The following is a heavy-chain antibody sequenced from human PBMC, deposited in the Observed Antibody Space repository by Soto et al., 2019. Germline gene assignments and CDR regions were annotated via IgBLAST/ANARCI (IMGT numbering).Heavy chain of an antibody. D-gene: IGHD3-9*01. CDR2: IIPIIGTA. J-gene: IGHJ6*02. CDR3: ARSDTYYEIFTGQCTPFHHDLMDV. V-gene: IGHV1-69*06. Sequence: SVKVSCKTSGGTLSNYAISWVRQAPGQGLEWMGGIIPIIGTADYIHDFQGRVTITADKSTTTSYMELSSLRSEDTAVYYCARSDTYYEIFTGQCTPFHHDLMDVRSQRSTVTVSS. CDR1: GGTLSNYA.